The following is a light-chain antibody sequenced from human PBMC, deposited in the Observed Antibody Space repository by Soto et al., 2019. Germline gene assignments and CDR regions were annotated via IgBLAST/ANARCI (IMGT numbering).Light chain of an antibody. J-gene: IGLJ1*01. V-gene: IGLV1-44*01. CDR2: SNN. Sequence: QPVVTQPPSASGTPGQRVTISCSGSSSNIVSNTVNWYQQLPGTAPKLLLDSNNQRPSGVPDRFSGSKSGISDSLAISGLQSEDEADYYCAAWDDSLNGRYVFGTGT. CDR3: AAWDDSLNGRYV. CDR1: SSNIVSNT.